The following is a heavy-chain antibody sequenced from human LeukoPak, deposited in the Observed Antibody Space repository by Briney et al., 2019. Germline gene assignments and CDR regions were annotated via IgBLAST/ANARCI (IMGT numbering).Heavy chain of an antibody. V-gene: IGHV3-23*01. CDR1: GFTFSNYA. Sequence: PGGSLRLSCAASGFTFSNYAMTWVRQAPGKGLEWVSTISGSGVGTYYADSVKGRFTISRDNSKNTLYLQMNSLRAEDTAVYYCAKDSHVVVVAAMDYWGQGTLVTVSS. J-gene: IGHJ4*02. CDR2: ISGSGVGT. CDR3: AKDSHVVVVAAMDY. D-gene: IGHD2-15*01.